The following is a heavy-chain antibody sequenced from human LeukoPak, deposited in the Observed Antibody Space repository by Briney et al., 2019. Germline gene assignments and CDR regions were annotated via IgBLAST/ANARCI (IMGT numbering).Heavy chain of an antibody. CDR2: ISSSSSYI. D-gene: IGHD2-8*02. CDR1: GFTFSSYS. V-gene: IGHV3-21*01. CDR3: ARGWRGVPPNGLDP. Sequence: GGSLRLSCAASGFTFSSYSMNWVRQAPGKGLEWVSSISSSSSYIYYADSVKGRFTISRDNAKNSLYLQMNSLRAEDTAVYYCARGWRGVPPNGLDPWGKGTLVTVSS. J-gene: IGHJ5*02.